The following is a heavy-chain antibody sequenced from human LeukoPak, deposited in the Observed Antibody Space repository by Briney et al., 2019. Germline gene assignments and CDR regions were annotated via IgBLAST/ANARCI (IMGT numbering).Heavy chain of an antibody. CDR2: IYHSGST. J-gene: IGHJ5*02. Sequence: SETLSLTCSVSGYSISSGYYWTWIRQPPGKGLEWIGRIYHSGSTYYNPSLKSRVTISVDTPSNQFSLQPSSLPAADTAVYYCASSLWSGYYAKFDPWGQGTLVTVSS. D-gene: IGHD3-3*01. CDR1: GYSISSGYY. CDR3: ASSLWSGYYAKFDP. V-gene: IGHV4-38-2*01.